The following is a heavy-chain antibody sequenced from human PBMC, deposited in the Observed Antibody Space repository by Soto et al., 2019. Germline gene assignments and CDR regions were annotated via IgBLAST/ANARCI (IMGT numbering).Heavy chain of an antibody. CDR3: EREEKNGFDS. Sequence: ASVKVSCKASGYTFTGYYMHWVRQAPGQGLEWMGWINPNNGDTKYAQRLQGRVTVTRDTSSNTIYMELRRLTSDDTAVYYCEREEKNGFDSWGQGTLVTVSS. V-gene: IGHV1-2*02. CDR1: GYTFTGYY. CDR2: INPNNGDT. J-gene: IGHJ5*01.